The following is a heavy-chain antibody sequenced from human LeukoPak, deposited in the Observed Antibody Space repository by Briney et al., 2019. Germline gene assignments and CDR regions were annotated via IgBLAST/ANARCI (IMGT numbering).Heavy chain of an antibody. CDR2: ISSSGSDI. CDR1: GFTLSSYE. V-gene: IGHV3-48*03. D-gene: IGHD6-19*01. Sequence: GGSLRLSCAASGFTLSSYEMNWVRRAPGKGLEWVSYISSSGSDIYYADSVKGRFTISRDNAKNSLYLQMNSLRAEDTAVYHCAKGSSGAYYFDYWGQGTLVTVSS. CDR3: AKGSSGAYYFDY. J-gene: IGHJ4*02.